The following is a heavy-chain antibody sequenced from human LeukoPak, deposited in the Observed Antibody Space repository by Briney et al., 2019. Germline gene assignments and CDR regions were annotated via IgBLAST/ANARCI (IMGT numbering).Heavy chain of an antibody. J-gene: IGHJ4*02. Sequence: ASVKVSCKASGYTFTGYYIHWVRQAPGQGLERMGRINPNSGGTNYAQKFQGRVTMTRDTSISTAYMELSSLRSDDTAVYYCARGSDFDYWGQGTLVTVSS. V-gene: IGHV1-2*06. CDR1: GYTFTGYY. CDR3: ARGSDFDY. CDR2: INPNSGGT.